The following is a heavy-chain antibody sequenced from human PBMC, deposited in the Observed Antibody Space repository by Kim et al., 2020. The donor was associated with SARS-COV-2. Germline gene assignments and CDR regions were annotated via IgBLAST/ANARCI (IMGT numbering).Heavy chain of an antibody. V-gene: IGHV3-74*01. Sequence: GGSLRLSCAASGFAFSSNWMHWVRQTPGKGLVWVSRITSDGTASGYADSVKGRFTISRDNAKNTLYLQMNSLRAEDTAVYYCARAGEGAYAYGMDLWGQGPTVTVSS. J-gene: IGHJ6*02. D-gene: IGHD5-12*01. CDR1: GFAFSSNW. CDR2: ITSDGTAS. CDR3: ARAGEGAYAYGMDL.